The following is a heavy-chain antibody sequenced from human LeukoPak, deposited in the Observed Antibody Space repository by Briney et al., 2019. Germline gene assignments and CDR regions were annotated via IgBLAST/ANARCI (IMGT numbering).Heavy chain of an antibody. D-gene: IGHD3-9*01. CDR2: ISAYNGNT. CDR1: GHTFTSYG. V-gene: IGHV1-18*01. CDR3: ARNATGYPPND. Sequence: GASVKASCKASGHTFTSYGISWVRQAPRHGLEWMGWISAYNGNTKYTKKLQGRVTMTTDTSTTTAYMGLRSLRSDDSAVYYCARNATGYPPNDWGQETLVTVSS. J-gene: IGHJ4*02.